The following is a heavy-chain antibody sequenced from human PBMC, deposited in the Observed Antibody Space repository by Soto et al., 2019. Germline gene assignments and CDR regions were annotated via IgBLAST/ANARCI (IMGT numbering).Heavy chain of an antibody. CDR2: IYHSGST. Sequence: PWETLSLTCAVSGYSISSGYYWGWIRQPPGKGLEWIGSIYHSGSTYYNPSLKSRVTISVDTSKNQFSLKLSSVTAADTAVYYCARGRGFYDSSGYYYGDAFDIWGQGTMVTVSS. CDR3: ARGRGFYDSSGYYYGDAFDI. V-gene: IGHV4-38-2*01. D-gene: IGHD3-22*01. CDR1: GYSISSGYY. J-gene: IGHJ3*02.